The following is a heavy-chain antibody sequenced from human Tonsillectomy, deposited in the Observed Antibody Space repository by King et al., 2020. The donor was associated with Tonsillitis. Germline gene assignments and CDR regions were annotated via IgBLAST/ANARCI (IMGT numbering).Heavy chain of an antibody. D-gene: IGHD2-8*01. J-gene: IGHJ6*02. CDR3: AKDSRDGVYSLIYGMDV. Sequence: VQLVESGGGVVQPGRSLRLSCAASGFTFSSYGMHWVRQAPGKGLEWVSLITYDGSNKNYADSVKGRFTIYRDNSKNTLYLQMNSLRAEDTAVYYCAKDSRDGVYSLIYGMDVWGQGTTVIVSS. CDR1: GFTFSSYG. CDR2: ITYDGSNK. V-gene: IGHV3-30*18.